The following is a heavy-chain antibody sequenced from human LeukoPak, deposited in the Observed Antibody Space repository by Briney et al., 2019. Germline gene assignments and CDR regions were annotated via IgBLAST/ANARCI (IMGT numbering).Heavy chain of an antibody. CDR3: ARDCDVGRGATTRFCY. V-gene: IGHV3-53*01. J-gene: IGHJ4*02. Sequence: PGGSLRLSCAASGFTVSSIHMVWVRQAPGKGLEWVSVTYTGGNSYYADSVKGRFIISRDISKNTLYLQMNSLRAEDTAVYYCARDCDVGRGATTRFCYWGQGTLVTVSS. CDR1: GFTVSSIH. D-gene: IGHD1-26*01. CDR2: TYTGGNS.